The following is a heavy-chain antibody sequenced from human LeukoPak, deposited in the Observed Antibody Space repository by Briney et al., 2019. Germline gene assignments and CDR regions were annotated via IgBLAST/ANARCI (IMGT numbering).Heavy chain of an antibody. CDR1: GFTFSNYW. V-gene: IGHV3-7*01. D-gene: IGHD5-12*01. Sequence: GGSLRLSCAASGFTFSNYWMTWVRQAPGKGLEWVAHIYQDGSKEHYMDSVKARFTISRDNSKNSLYLQMNSLRAEDTAVYYCVRDGGVSGYDLLDYWGQGTLVTGSS. CDR3: VRDGGVSGYDLLDY. CDR2: IYQDGSKE. J-gene: IGHJ4*02.